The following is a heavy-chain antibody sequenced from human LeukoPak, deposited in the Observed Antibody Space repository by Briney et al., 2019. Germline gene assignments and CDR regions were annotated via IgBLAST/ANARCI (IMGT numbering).Heavy chain of an antibody. Sequence: SQTLSLTCAVSGGSISSGGYSWSWIRQPPGKGLEWIGYIYLSGNIYYNPSLTSRVTISLDRSKNQFSLKLTSVAAADTAVYYCARARGSGSYQHYYGMDVWGQGTTVTVSS. J-gene: IGHJ6*02. CDR3: ARARGSGSYQHYYGMDV. CDR1: GGSISSGGYS. V-gene: IGHV4-30-2*01. D-gene: IGHD3-10*01. CDR2: IYLSGNI.